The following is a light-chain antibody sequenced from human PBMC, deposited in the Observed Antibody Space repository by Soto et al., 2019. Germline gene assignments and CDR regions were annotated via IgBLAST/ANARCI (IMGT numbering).Light chain of an antibody. CDR3: QQYYTTPPT. CDR1: QTVNRY. CDR2: DAS. J-gene: IGKJ1*01. Sequence: EIVLTQSPATLSLSPGERATLTCRASQTVNRYLAWYQKKLGQAPRLLIYDASNRATGIPARFSGSGSGTDFTLTISSLQAEDAAVYYCQQYYTTPPTFGLGTKVEVK. V-gene: IGKV3-11*01.